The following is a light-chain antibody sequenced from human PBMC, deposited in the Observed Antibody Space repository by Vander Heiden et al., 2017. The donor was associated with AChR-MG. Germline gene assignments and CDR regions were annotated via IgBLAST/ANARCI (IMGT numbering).Light chain of an antibody. CDR3: QQRDSTPRT. CDR1: QSISSY. CDR2: AAS. V-gene: IGKV1-39*01. Sequence: DIQMTQSPSSLSASVGDRVTITCRASQSISSYLNWYQQKPGKAPKLLIYAASSLQSGVPSRFSDSGSGTDFTLTISSLQPEDFATYYCQQRDSTPRTFGQGTKLEIK. J-gene: IGKJ2*01.